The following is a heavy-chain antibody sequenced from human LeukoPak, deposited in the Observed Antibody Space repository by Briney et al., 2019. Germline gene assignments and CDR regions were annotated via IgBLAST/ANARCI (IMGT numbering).Heavy chain of an antibody. CDR1: GFTFSSYW. CDR3: ARVGSGSYLGGDY. Sequence: GGSLRLSCAASGFTFSSYWMHWVRQAPGKGLVWVSRINSDGSSTSYADSVKGRFTISRDNAKNTLYLQMNSLRAEDTAVYYCARVGSGSYLGGDYWGQGTLVTVSS. D-gene: IGHD1-26*01. V-gene: IGHV3-74*01. J-gene: IGHJ4*02. CDR2: INSDGSST.